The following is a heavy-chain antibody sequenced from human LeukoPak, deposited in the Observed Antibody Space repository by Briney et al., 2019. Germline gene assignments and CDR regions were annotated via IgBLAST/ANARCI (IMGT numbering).Heavy chain of an antibody. CDR2: INAGNGNT. V-gene: IGHV1-3*01. CDR1: GYTFTSYA. Sequence: ASVKVSCKASGYTFTSYAMHWVRQAPGQRLEWMGWINAGNGNTKYSQKFQGRVTITRDTSASTAYMELSSLRSEDTAVYYCAREMPFRPHRVGRWSYYLWNWGQGTLVTVSS. J-gene: IGHJ4*02. D-gene: IGHD1-26*01. CDR3: AREMPFRPHRVGRWSYYLWN.